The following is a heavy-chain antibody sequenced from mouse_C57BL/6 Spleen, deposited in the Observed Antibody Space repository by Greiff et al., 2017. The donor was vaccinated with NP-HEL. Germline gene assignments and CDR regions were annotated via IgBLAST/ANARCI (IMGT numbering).Heavy chain of an antibody. V-gene: IGHV1-52*01. CDR2: IDPSDSET. D-gene: IGHD2-5*01. Sequence: QVQLQQPGAELVRPGSSVKLSCKASGYTFTSYWMHWVKQRPIQGLEWIGNIDPSDSETHYNQKFKAKATLTVDKSSSTAYMQLSSLTSEDSAVYYGARKGNDSNGFVAYWGQGTLVTVAA. J-gene: IGHJ3*01. CDR1: GYTFTSYW. CDR3: ARKGNDSNGFVAY.